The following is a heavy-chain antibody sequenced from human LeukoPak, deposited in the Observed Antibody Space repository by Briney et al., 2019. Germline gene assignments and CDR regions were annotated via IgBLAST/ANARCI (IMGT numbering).Heavy chain of an antibody. J-gene: IGHJ4*02. V-gene: IGHV4-59*01. CDR2: IYYSGST. D-gene: IGHD3-3*01. Sequence: SETLSLTCTVSGGSISSYYWSWIRQPPGKGLEWIGYIYYSGSTNYNPSLKSRVTISVDTSKNQFSLKLSSVTAADTAVYYCARGARQTTVRFLEWLLAPFDYWGQGTLVTVSS. CDR1: GGSISSYY. CDR3: ARGARQTTVRFLEWLLAPFDY.